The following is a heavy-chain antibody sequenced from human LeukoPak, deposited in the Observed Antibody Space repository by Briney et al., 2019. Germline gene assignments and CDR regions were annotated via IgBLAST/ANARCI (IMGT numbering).Heavy chain of an antibody. D-gene: IGHD5-24*01. CDR2: IKQDGSEK. CDR1: GFTFSSYW. J-gene: IGHJ6*02. Sequence: GGSLRLSFAASGFTFSSYWMSWVRQAPGKGLEWVANIKQDGSEKYHVDSVKGRFTISRDNAKNSLYLQMNSLRAEDTAVYYCARALGRLQPYYYYYGMDVWGQGTTVTVS. V-gene: IGHV3-7*01. CDR3: ARALGRLQPYYYYYGMDV.